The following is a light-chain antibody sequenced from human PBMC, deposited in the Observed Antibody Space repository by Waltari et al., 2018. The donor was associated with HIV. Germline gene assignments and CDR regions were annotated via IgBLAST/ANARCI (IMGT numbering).Light chain of an antibody. Sequence: EIVLTQSPATLSLSPGERATLSCRASQSVSDYLAWYQQKPGQAPRLLIYDASNRATGIPARFSGSGSGTDFTLTISSLEPEDFAVYYCQHRSSLLPYTFGQGTKLEIK. CDR2: DAS. V-gene: IGKV3-11*01. CDR1: QSVSDY. CDR3: QHRSSLLPYT. J-gene: IGKJ2*01.